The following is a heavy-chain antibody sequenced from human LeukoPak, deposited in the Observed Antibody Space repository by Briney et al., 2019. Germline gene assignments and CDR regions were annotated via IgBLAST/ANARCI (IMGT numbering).Heavy chain of an antibody. J-gene: IGHJ1*01. CDR2: IRWSSATK. Sequence: PGGSLRLSCEAFGFTLVDFALDWVGQAPGKGLEWVSHIRWSSATKRYGDSVKGRFTISRDNAKNSLYLQMNSLITEDTALYYCVRESVAFQHWGKGNLVTVSS. CDR3: VRESVAFQH. D-gene: IGHD6-19*01. V-gene: IGHV3-9*01. CDR1: GFTLVDFA.